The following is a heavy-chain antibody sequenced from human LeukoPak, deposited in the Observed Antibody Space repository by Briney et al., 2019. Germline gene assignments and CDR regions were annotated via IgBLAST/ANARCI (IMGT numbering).Heavy chain of an antibody. J-gene: IGHJ4*02. CDR3: AKDGSGSSGWRLDY. CDR1: GFTFSSYA. V-gene: IGHV3-23*01. D-gene: IGHD6-19*01. CDR2: ISGSGGST. Sequence: AGGSLRLSCAASGFTFSSYAMSWVRQAPGKGLEWVSAISGSGGSTYYADSVKGRFTISRDNSKNTLYLQMNSLRAEDTAVYYCAKDGSGSSGWRLDYWGQGTLVTVSS.